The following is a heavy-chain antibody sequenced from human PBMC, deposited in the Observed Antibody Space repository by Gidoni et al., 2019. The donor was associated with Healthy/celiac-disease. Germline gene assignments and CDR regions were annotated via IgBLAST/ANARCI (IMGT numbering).Heavy chain of an antibody. J-gene: IGHJ4*02. V-gene: IGHV3-7*03. CDR1: GFTFRSYL. D-gene: IGHD6-19*01. CDR2: IKQDGSEK. CDR3: ARMREYSSGWYGEYYFDY. Sequence: EVQLVESGGGLVQPGGSLRLSCAASGFTFRSYLMSWVRHAPGKGLGWVANIKQDGSEKYYVDSVKGRFTISRDNAKNSLYLQMNSLRAEDTAVYYCARMREYSSGWYGEYYFDYWGQGTLVTVSS.